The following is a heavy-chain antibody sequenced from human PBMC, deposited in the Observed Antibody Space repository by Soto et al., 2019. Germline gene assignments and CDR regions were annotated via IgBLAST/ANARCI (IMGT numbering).Heavy chain of an antibody. Sequence: SETLSLTCTVSGGPISSGDYYWSWIRQPPGKGLEWIGYIYYSGSTYYNPSLKSRVTISVDTSKNQFSLKLSSVTAADTAVYYCAREEPEGDAFDIWGQGTMVP. J-gene: IGHJ3*02. CDR3: AREEPEGDAFDI. CDR2: IYYSGST. D-gene: IGHD1-26*01. V-gene: IGHV4-30-4*01. CDR1: GGPISSGDYY.